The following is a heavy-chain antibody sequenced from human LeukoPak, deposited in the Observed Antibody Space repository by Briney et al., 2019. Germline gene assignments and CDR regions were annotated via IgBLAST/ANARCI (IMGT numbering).Heavy chain of an antibody. V-gene: IGHV1-69*06. CDR1: GGTFSSYA. D-gene: IGHD5-18*01. J-gene: IGHJ4*02. CDR3: ARGRIQLPWVSFDY. CDR2: IIPIFGTA. Sequence: GASVKVSCKASGGTFSSYAISWVRQAPGQGLEWMGGIIPIFGTANYAQKFQGRVTITADKSTSTAYMELSSLRSEDTAVYYCARGRIQLPWVSFDYWGQGTLVTVSS.